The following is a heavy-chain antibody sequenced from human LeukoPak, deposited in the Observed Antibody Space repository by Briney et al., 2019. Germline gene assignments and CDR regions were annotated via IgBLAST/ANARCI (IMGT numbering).Heavy chain of an antibody. Sequence: GGSLRLSCTASGFTFSNYWMGWARQAPGKGLEWVANIKEDGTTIYYVDSVKGRFTISRDNAKNSLYLQMNSVRDEDTAVYYCARVVDYGWFDPWGQGTLVAVSS. J-gene: IGHJ5*02. CDR2: IKEDGTTI. CDR3: ARVVDYGWFDP. V-gene: IGHV3-7*01. D-gene: IGHD3-16*01. CDR1: GFTFSNYW.